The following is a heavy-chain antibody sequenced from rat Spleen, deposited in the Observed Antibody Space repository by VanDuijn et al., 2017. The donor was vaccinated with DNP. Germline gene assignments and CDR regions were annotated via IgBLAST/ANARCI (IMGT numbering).Heavy chain of an antibody. D-gene: IGHD1-11*01. V-gene: IGHV5-7*01. CDR1: GITFSDHN. CDR3: TSASTEGIVSRFAY. J-gene: IGHJ3*01. CDR2: ISYDGSDT. Sequence: EVQLVESGGGLVQPGRSLKLSCAVSGITFSDHNMAWVRQAPKKSLEWVATISYDGSDTYYRDSMKGRFSISRDNTKSTLYLQMNSLRSEDTATYYCTSASTEGIVSRFAYWGQGTLVTVSS.